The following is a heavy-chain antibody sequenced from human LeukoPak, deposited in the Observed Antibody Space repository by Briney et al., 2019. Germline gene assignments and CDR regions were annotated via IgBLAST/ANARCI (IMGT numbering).Heavy chain of an antibody. J-gene: IGHJ5*02. V-gene: IGHV4-59*01. Sequence: SETLSLTCTVSGGSINNYYWTWVRQPPGKGLEWIGYISYSGSTNYNPSLRSRVTLSVDTFKNQISLKLRFVTAADTAVYYCTKGYGNVAGWFDPWGQGTLVTVSS. CDR1: GGSINNYY. D-gene: IGHD2-15*01. CDR3: TKGYGNVAGWFDP. CDR2: ISYSGST.